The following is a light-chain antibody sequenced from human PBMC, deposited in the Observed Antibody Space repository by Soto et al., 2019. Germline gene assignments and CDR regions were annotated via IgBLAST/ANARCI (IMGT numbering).Light chain of an antibody. J-gene: IGLJ1*01. Sequence: QSALTQPASVSGSPGQSITISCTGTSSDIGDNKFVSWYQQYPGRAPKVIIYEVSNRPSEVSVRFSGSKSGNTASLTVSGLRAEDEADYYCIAYTNTGARVFGTGTKATVL. CDR1: SSDIGDNKF. CDR2: EVS. V-gene: IGLV2-14*01. CDR3: IAYTNTGARV.